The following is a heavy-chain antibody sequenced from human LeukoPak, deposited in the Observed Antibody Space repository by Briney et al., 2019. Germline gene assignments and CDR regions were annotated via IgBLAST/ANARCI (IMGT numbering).Heavy chain of an antibody. V-gene: IGHV3-21*01. D-gene: IGHD2-2*01. CDR1: GFTFSSYS. J-gene: IGHJ4*02. Sequence: MPGGSLRLSCAASGFTFSSYSMNWVRQAPGKGLEWVSSISSSSSYICYADSVKGRFTISRDNAKNSLYLQMNSLRAEDTAVYYCARVYLGYCSSTSCYPDYWGQGTLVTVSS. CDR2: ISSSSSYI. CDR3: ARVYLGYCSSTSCYPDY.